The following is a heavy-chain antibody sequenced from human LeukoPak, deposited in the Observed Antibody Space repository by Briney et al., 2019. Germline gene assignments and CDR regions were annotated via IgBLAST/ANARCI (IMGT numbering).Heavy chain of an antibody. CDR2: IYPGDSDT. V-gene: IGHV5-51*01. CDR3: ARRSGGGVFDL. D-gene: IGHD2-8*02. J-gene: IGHJ2*01. Sequence: GESLKISCKGSGYSFTSYWIGWVRQMPGKGLEWMGIIYPGDSDTRYSPSFQGQLTISADKSVSTAYLQLSSLKTADAAMYYCARRSGGGVFDLWGRGTLVTVSS. CDR1: GYSFTSYW.